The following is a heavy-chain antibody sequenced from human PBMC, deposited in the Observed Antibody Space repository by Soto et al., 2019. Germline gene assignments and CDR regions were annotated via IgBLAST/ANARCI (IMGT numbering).Heavy chain of an antibody. CDR2: ISGYNGDT. D-gene: IGHD5-12*01. Sequence: QGQLVQSGGEVKKPGASVKVSCKASGYTFTRYGISWVRQAPGQGLEWMGWISGYNGDTKYAQKFKGRVTMTVDTSTTTAYMELRSLTSDDRAVYYCAKNGLPPYYYYGMDVWGQGTTVTVSS. J-gene: IGHJ6*02. V-gene: IGHV1-18*01. CDR3: AKNGLPPYYYYGMDV. CDR1: GYTFTRYG.